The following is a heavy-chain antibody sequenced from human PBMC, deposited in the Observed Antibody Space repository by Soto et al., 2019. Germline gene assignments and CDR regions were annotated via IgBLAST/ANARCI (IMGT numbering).Heavy chain of an antibody. J-gene: IGHJ6*02. CDR2: ISYDGSNK. Sequence: QVQLVESGGGVVQPGRSLRLSCAASGFTLSNYVLHWVRQAPGKGLEWVAAISYDGSNKYYADSVKGRFTNARDNSKNTLYLQMNTLRANDTAVYSSVAGESYYGMDVWGQGTTVTVSS. CDR3: VAGESYYGMDV. V-gene: IGHV3-30-3*01. D-gene: IGHD1-26*01. CDR1: GFTLSNYV.